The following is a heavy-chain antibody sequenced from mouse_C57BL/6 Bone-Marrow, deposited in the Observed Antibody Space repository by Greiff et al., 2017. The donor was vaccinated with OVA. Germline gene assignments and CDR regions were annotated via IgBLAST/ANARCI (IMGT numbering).Heavy chain of an antibody. CDR1: GFNIKDDY. J-gene: IGHJ1*03. V-gene: IGHV14-4*01. Sequence: VQLQQSGAELVRPGASVKLSCTASGFNIKDDYMHWVKQRPEQGLEWIGWIDPENGDTEYASKFQGNATITADTSSNTAYLQISSLTSEDTAVYYCTTQERYCDVRGTGTTVTVSS. CDR2: IDPENGDT. CDR3: TTQERYCDV.